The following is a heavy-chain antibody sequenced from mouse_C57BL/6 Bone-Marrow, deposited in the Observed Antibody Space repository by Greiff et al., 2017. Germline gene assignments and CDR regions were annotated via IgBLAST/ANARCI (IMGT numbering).Heavy chain of an antibody. Sequence: EVQGVESGGGLVQPGGSLSLSCAASGFTFTDYYMSWVRQPPGKALEWLGFIRNTANGSTTEYSASVKGRFTISRDNSQSILYLQMNALRAEDSATYYCARSGNSWFAYWGQGTLVTVSA. CDR3: ARSGNSWFAY. CDR1: GFTFTDYY. CDR2: IRNTANGSTT. J-gene: IGHJ3*01. V-gene: IGHV7-3*01. D-gene: IGHD2-1*01.